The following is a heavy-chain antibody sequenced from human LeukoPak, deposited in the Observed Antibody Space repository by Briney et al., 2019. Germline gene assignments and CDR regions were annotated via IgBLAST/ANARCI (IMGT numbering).Heavy chain of an antibody. CDR1: GFTFSSYW. D-gene: IGHD6-13*01. CDR2: ISSSSSYI. V-gene: IGHV3-21*01. J-gene: IGHJ4*02. CDR3: AREYSSSWNIDY. Sequence: GGSLRLSCAASGFTFSSYWMHWVRQAPGKGLEWVSFISSSSSYIYYADSVKGRFTISRDNAKNSLYLQMNSLRAEDTAVYYCAREYSSSWNIDYWGQGTLVTVSS.